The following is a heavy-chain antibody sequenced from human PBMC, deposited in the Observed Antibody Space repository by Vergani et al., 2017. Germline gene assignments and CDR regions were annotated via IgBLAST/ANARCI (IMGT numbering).Heavy chain of an antibody. CDR3: ARVGGRAARRGYFDC. D-gene: IGHD6-6*01. J-gene: IGHJ4*02. CDR1: GGSFSGYC. Sequence: QVQLQQWGAGLLKPSETLSLTCAVYGGSFSGYCWSWIRQPPGKGLEWVGEINHSGSTNYNPSLKSRVTISVDTSKNQFSLKLSSVTAADTAVYYCARVGGRAARRGYFDCWGQGTLVTVSS. CDR2: INHSGST. V-gene: IGHV4-34*01.